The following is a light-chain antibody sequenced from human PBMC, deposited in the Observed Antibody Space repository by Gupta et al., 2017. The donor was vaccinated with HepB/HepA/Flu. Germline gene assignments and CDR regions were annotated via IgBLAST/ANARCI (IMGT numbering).Light chain of an antibody. J-gene: IGKJ2*04. CDR3: QEENSSLCI. CDR1: QSITNS. Sequence: DIQMTQSPSTLSASVGDRVTITCRASQSITNSLAWYQQKPGKAPKLLIYKASSLQSGVPSRFSGSGSGTEFTLTISSLQPDDFATYYCQEENSSLCIFGQGSKLEIK. V-gene: IGKV1-5*03. CDR2: KAS.